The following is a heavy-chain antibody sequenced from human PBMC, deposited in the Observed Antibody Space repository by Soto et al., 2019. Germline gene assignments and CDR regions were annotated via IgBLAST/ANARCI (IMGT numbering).Heavy chain of an antibody. CDR3: ARAPVLLWFGERDYFDY. V-gene: IGHV1-18*01. Sequence: ASVKVSCKASGYTLTSYGSSWVRQAPGQGLEWMGWISAYNGNTNYAQKLQGRVTMTTDTSTSTAYMELRSLRSDDTAVYYCARAPVLLWFGERDYFDYWGQGTLVTVSS. D-gene: IGHD3-10*01. CDR2: ISAYNGNT. J-gene: IGHJ4*02. CDR1: GYTLTSYG.